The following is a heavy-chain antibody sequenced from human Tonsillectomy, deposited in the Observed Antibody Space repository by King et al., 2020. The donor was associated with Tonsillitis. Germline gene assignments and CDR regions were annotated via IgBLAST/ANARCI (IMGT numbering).Heavy chain of an antibody. D-gene: IGHD5-12*01. J-gene: IGHJ6*03. CDR3: ARDQWLRRAGYMDV. V-gene: IGHV3-33*01. Sequence: VQLVESGGGVVHPGGSLRLSCAASGFTFGSYDMHWVRQAPGKGLEWGAVSWYDGSTKYYSDSVKGRFTISNDNSKNTLFLQMNSLRAEDTAVDYCARDQWLRRAGYMDVWGKGTTVTVSS. CDR1: GFTFGSYD. CDR2: SWYDGSTK.